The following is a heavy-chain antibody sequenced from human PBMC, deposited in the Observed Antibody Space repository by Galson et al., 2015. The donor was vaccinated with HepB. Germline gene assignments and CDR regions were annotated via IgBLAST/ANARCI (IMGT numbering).Heavy chain of an antibody. CDR3: AGVRGSGLDPHSWFDV. J-gene: IGHJ5*02. D-gene: IGHD3-10*01. CDR1: GYTFDDYY. Sequence: QSGAEVKKQGESLKFSCEASGYTFDDYYIAWVRQLPARGLECMGILYPGDSDTQYSPSFQGQVTFSDDKSVTTAYLQWSGLKASDIGMYYCAGVRGSGLDPHSWFDVWGQGTLVTVSS. V-gene: IGHV5-51*03. CDR2: LYPGDSDT.